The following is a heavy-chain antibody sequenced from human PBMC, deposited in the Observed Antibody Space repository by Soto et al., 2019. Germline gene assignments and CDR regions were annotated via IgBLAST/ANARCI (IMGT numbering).Heavy chain of an antibody. V-gene: IGHV3-23*01. Sequence: GGSLRLSCAASGFTFDSPYSHGMSWVRQSPGKGPEWVSTISSNGANTHYAESVKGRFTISKDASRNTVHLHMNSLRAEDTATYFCVSWVSAHFDYWGHGTPVTVSS. D-gene: IGHD2-8*01. CDR1: GFTFDSPYSHG. CDR3: VSWVSAHFDY. CDR2: ISSNGANT. J-gene: IGHJ4*01.